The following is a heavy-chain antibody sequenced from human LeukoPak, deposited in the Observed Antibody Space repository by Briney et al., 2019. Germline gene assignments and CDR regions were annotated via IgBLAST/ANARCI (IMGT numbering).Heavy chain of an antibody. CDR2: IIPILGIA. D-gene: IGHD6-6*01. CDR1: GGTFSSYA. V-gene: IGHV1-69*04. J-gene: IGHJ6*03. CDR3: ARSYTGGLVPAKYYYYYYMDV. Sequence: GASVKVSCKASGGTFSSYAISWVRQAPGQGLEWMGRIIPILGIANYAQKFQGRVTITADKSTSTAYMELSSLRSEDTAVYYCARSYTGGLVPAKYYYYYYMDVWGKGTTVTVSS.